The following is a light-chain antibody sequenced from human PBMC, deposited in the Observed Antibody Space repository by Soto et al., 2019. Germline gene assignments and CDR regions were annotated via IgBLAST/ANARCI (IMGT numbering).Light chain of an antibody. CDR2: DDS. CDR1: QSISSW. CDR3: QQVNVYPST. V-gene: IGKV1-5*01. Sequence: SQMTQSPSTLSSSVGDRVTITCRASQSISSWLAWYKQRPGKAPKLLIYDDSSLESGVPSRFSGSGSGTEFTLTISSLQPEDFATYYCQQVNVYPSTFGGGTKVDIK. J-gene: IGKJ4*01.